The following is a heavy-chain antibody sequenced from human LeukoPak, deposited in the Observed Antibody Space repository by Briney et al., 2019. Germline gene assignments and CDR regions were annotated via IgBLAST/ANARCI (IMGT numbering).Heavy chain of an antibody. J-gene: IGHJ4*02. Sequence: SETPSLTCAVYGGSFSGYYWSWIRQPPGKGLEWIGEINHSGSTNYNPSLKSRVTISVDTSKNQFSLKLSSVTAADTAVYYCARDYSVDIVATIRRYYFDYWGQGTLVTVSS. V-gene: IGHV4-34*01. CDR3: ARDYSVDIVATIRRYYFDY. CDR1: GGSFSGYY. D-gene: IGHD5-12*01. CDR2: INHSGST.